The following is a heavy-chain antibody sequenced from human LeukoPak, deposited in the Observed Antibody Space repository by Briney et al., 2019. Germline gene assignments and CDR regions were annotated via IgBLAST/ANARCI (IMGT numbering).Heavy chain of an antibody. Sequence: SETLSLTCTVSGGSISSYYWSWIRQPPGKGLEWIGYIYYSGSTNYNPSLKSRVTISVDTSKNQFSLKLSSVTAADTAVYYCARDSGWGSSAPPGWFDPWGQGTLVTVSS. V-gene: IGHV4-59*01. CDR2: IYYSGST. CDR3: ARDSGWGSSAPPGWFDP. J-gene: IGHJ5*02. CDR1: GGSISSYY. D-gene: IGHD2-2*01.